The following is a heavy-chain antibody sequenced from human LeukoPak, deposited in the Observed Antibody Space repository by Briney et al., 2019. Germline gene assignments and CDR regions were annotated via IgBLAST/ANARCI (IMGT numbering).Heavy chain of an antibody. CDR2: IYYSGST. V-gene: IGHV4-39*01. CDR1: GGSISRIGYC. CDR3: EQRESSGSSWGY. J-gene: IGHJ4*02. D-gene: IGHD3-10*01. Sequence: PSETLSLTCTVSGGSISRIGYCWDWIRHPPGKGLEWFATIYYSGSTYYSPSLKSRVTMSGDTSKNQFSLNLNSVTAADTAVYYCEQRESSGSSWGYWGQGALVTVSS.